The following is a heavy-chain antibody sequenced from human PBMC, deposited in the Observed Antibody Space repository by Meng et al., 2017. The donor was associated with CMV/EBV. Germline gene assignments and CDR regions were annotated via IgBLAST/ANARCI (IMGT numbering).Heavy chain of an antibody. V-gene: IGHV3-7*01. CDR1: GFTFSTYW. J-gene: IGHJ4*02. D-gene: IGHD5/OR15-5a*01. Sequence: GGSLRLSCAASGFTFSTYWMSWVRQAPGKGLEWVATIKQDGSEKYYVNSVKGRFTISRDNAKNSLYLQMNSLRAEDTAVYYCARTLRTPDYWGQGTLVTVSS. CDR2: IKQDGSEK. CDR3: ARTLRTPDY.